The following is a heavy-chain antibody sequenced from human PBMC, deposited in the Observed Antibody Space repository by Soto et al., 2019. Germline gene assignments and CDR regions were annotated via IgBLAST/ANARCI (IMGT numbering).Heavy chain of an antibody. CDR3: ARARVYATGRLHF. J-gene: IGHJ4*02. CDR1: GFTFTSYT. V-gene: IGHV3-21*06. CDR2: ISSSSDYI. D-gene: IGHD6-13*01. Sequence: PGGSLRVSCAASGFTFTSYTMNWVRQAPGKGLEWVSSISSSSDYIYYADSMKGRVTISRDNAKNSLFVDMNSLTGEDTAVYYCARARVYATGRLHFWGPGTMGTVST.